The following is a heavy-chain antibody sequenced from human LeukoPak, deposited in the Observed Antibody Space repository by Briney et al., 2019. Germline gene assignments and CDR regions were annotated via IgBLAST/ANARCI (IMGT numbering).Heavy chain of an antibody. V-gene: IGHV3-33*01. CDR3: ARDPLEWLFDY. Sequence: GGSLRLSCAASGFTFSSYGMHWVRQAPGKGLEWVAVIWYDGSNKYYADSVKSRFTISRDNSKNTLYLQMNSLRAEDTAVYYCARDPLEWLFDYWGQGTLVTVSS. CDR2: IWYDGSNK. D-gene: IGHD3-3*01. CDR1: GFTFSSYG. J-gene: IGHJ4*02.